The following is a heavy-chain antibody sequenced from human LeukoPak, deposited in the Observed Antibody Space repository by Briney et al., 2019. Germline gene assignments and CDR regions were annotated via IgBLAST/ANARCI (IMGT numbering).Heavy chain of an antibody. CDR1: GFTVTNYA. CDR2: ISGRDDST. J-gene: IGHJ4*02. Sequence: GGSLRLSCAASGFTVTNYAMYWVRQAPGKGLEWVSAISGRDDSTYYANSVKGRFTISRDTSKNTLFLQMNSLRAEDTAVYYCAKWGDYDILTGYYDPDYWGQGTLVTVSS. CDR3: AKWGDYDILTGYYDPDY. D-gene: IGHD3-9*01. V-gene: IGHV3-23*01.